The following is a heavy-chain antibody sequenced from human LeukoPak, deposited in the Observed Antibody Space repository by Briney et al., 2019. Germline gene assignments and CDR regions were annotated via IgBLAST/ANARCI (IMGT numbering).Heavy chain of an antibody. V-gene: IGHV4-59*01. D-gene: IGHD6-6*01. Sequence: SETLSLTCNVSNGSITSYYWGWVRQPPGKGLEFIGYIHYTGSTNYNPSLKSRVAITAEKSKNQFSLQLSSVTAADKAISYYVKTIASRGEIVFDVWGDASLVTVSS. CDR3: VKTIASRGEIVFDV. CDR1: NGSITSYY. CDR2: IHYTGST. J-gene: IGHJ3*01.